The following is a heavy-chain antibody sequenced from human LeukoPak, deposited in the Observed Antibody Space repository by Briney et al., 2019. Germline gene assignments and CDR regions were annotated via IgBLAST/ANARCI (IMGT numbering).Heavy chain of an antibody. CDR2: ISSSDTTI. D-gene: IGHD6-6*01. V-gene: IGHV3-48*03. CDR1: GFTFSSYE. J-gene: IGHJ4*02. Sequence: GGSVTLFCAASGFTFSSYEMNWVRQAPGKGLEWVSYISSSDTTIYYADFVKGRFTISRDNAKNSQYLQMNSLRAEDTAVYYCATIAYRSSWLYFDYWGQPTEVAV. CDR3: ATIAYRSSWLYFDY.